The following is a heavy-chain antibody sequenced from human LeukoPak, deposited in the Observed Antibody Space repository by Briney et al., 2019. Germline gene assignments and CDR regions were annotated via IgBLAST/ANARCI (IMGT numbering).Heavy chain of an antibody. CDR3: AREDSGWYVDY. CDR2: INPNSAGT. V-gene: IGHV1-2*02. D-gene: IGHD6-19*01. J-gene: IGHJ4*02. Sequence: GASVKLSCKASGYTFTDYYMHWVRQAPGQGLEWMGWINPNSAGTNYAQKFEGRVTMTRDTSISTSYMELSRLRSDDTAVYYCAREDSGWYVDYWGQGTLVTVSS. CDR1: GYTFTDYY.